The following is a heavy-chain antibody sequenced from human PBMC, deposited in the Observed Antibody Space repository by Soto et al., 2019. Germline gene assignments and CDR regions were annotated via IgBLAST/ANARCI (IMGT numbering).Heavy chain of an antibody. J-gene: IGHJ6*02. D-gene: IGHD3-10*01. CDR3: ARPDWDYGSGSYDYYGMDV. CDR1: GCTFSSYA. V-gene: IGHV1-69*13. CDR2: IIPIFGTA. Sequence: SVKVSCKASGCTFSSYAISWVRQAPGQVLEWMGGIIPIFGTANYAQKFQGRVTITADESTSTAYMELSSLRSEDTAVYYCARPDWDYGSGSYDYYGMDVWGQGTTVTVS.